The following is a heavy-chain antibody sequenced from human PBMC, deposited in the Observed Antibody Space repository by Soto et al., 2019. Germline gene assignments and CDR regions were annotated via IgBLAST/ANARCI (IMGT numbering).Heavy chain of an antibody. CDR1: GGPFNNHA. V-gene: IGHV1-69*11. D-gene: IGHD4-17*01. CDR2: VIPTLGTA. CDR3: ASDYGEIDAFDI. J-gene: IGHJ3*02. Sequence: EASVKVSCKTSGGPFNNHAINWVRQAPGQGLEWVGLVIPTLGTADYAQKFQGRVTMTADEVTNTAYMELSSLRSDDTGVYYCASDYGEIDAFDIWGQGTSVTVSS.